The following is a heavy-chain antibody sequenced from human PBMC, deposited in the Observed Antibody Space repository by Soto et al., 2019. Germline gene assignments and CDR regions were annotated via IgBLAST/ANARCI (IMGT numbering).Heavy chain of an antibody. D-gene: IGHD6-19*01. CDR1: GLTFSSYS. V-gene: IGHV3-21*01. Sequence: GGSLRLSCAASGLTFSSYSMNWVRQAPGKGLEWVSSISSSSSYIYYADSVKGRFTISRDNAKNSLYLQMNSLRAEDTAVYYCARDLLAVAAVWYFDYWGQGTLVTVSS. J-gene: IGHJ4*02. CDR2: ISSSSSYI. CDR3: ARDLLAVAAVWYFDY.